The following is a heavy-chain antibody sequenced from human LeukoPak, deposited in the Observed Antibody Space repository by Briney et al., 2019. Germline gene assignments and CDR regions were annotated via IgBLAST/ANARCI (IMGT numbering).Heavy chain of an antibody. V-gene: IGHV4-59*08. CDR1: GGSISTYC. CDR3: ARRVAVTARYYFDF. Sequence: PSETLSLTCTVSGGSISTYCWSWIRQPPGKGLEWIGYVYYNGNTNYNPSLKSRVTISVDTSKNQFSLQLTSVTAADTAVYFCARRVAVTARYYFDFWGQGTLVTVSS. J-gene: IGHJ4*02. D-gene: IGHD6-19*01. CDR2: VYYNGNT.